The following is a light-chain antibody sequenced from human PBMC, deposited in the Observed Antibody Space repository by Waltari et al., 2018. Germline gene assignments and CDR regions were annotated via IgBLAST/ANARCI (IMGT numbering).Light chain of an antibody. CDR3: MQSTQWPRT. V-gene: IGKV2-30*02. Sequence: DVVMTQSPLSLPVTLGQPASISCRSSQSLIHSDGNTYLNWFQQRPGQSPRRLIYKVSIRESGVPDRFSGSGSGTDFTLKISRVEAEDVGFYYCMQSTQWPRTFGQGTKVEIK. CDR1: QSLIHSDGNTY. CDR2: KVS. J-gene: IGKJ1*01.